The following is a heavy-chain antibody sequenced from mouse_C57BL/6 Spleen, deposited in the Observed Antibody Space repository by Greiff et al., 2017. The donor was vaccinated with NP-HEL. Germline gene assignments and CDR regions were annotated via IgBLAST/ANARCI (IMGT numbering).Heavy chain of an antibody. CDR3: ARLDDYDEGEAMDY. Sequence: VQLQQPGAELVKPGASVKMSCKASGYTFTSYWITWVKQRPGQGLEWIGDIYPGSGSTNYNEKFKSKATLTVDTSSSTAYMQLSSLTSEDSAVYYCARLDDYDEGEAMDYWGQGTSVTVSS. CDR1: GYTFTSYW. J-gene: IGHJ4*01. CDR2: IYPGSGST. V-gene: IGHV1-55*01. D-gene: IGHD2-4*01.